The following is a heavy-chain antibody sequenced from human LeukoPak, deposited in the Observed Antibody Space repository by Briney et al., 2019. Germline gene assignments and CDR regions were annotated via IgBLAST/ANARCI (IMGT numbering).Heavy chain of an antibody. J-gene: IGHJ5*02. CDR1: GGSIRSSSYY. V-gene: IGHV4-39*01. CDR2: IYYSRST. Sequence: QPSETLSLTCTVSGGSIRSSSYYWGWIRQPPGKGLEWIGSIYYSRSTYYNPSLKSRVTKSVNTTKNQFSLKLSSGTAADTAVYYCARRVPATAHNWFDPWGQGTLVTVSS. CDR3: ARRVPATAHNWFDP. D-gene: IGHD2-2*01.